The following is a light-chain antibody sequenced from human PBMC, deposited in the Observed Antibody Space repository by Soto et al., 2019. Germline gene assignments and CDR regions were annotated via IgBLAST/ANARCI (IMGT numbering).Light chain of an antibody. CDR1: SSNIGSNP. J-gene: IGLJ2*01. CDR2: SYN. V-gene: IGLV1-44*01. Sequence: QSVLTQPPSASGTPGQRVTISCSGSSSNIGSNPVDWYQQVPGTAPKLLIYSYNERPSGVPDRFSGSKSGTSASLAISGLQSEDEADYYCATWDDSLHGVVFGGGTKVTVL. CDR3: ATWDDSLHGVV.